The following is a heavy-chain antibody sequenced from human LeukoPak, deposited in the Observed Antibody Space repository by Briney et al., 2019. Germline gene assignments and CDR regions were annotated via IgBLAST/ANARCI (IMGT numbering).Heavy chain of an antibody. J-gene: IGHJ4*02. CDR3: ARGRGVITFGGVIVPIDY. CDR1: GFTFGSFA. V-gene: IGHV3-30*04. CDR2: ISYDGSDK. Sequence: PGTSLRLSCAAPGFTFGSFAIHWVRQAPVKGLEWVALISYDGSDKYYADSVKGRFTISRDNSKNTLYLQMNSLRAEDTAVYYCARGRGVITFGGVIVPIDYWGQGTLVTVSS. D-gene: IGHD3-16*02.